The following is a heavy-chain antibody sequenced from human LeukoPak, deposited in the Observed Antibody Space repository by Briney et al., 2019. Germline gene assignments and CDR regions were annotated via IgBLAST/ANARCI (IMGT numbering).Heavy chain of an antibody. Sequence: GAPVKVSCKASGYTFTSYYMHWVRQAPGQGLEWMGIINPSGGSTSYAQKFQGRVTMTRDTSTSTVYMELSSLRSEDAAVYYCARGGSSANWFDPWGQGTLVTVSS. CDR2: INPSGGST. CDR3: ARGGSSANWFDP. CDR1: GYTFTSYY. J-gene: IGHJ5*02. V-gene: IGHV1-46*01.